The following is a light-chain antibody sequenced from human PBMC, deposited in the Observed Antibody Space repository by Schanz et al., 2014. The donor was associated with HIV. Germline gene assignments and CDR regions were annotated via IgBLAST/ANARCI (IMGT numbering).Light chain of an antibody. V-gene: IGLV2-14*03. J-gene: IGLJ1*01. CDR3: SSYSSEGSPYV. CDR2: DVT. Sequence: QSALTQPASVSGSPGQSITISCTGTSSDIGAFDYVSWYQQHPGKAPKLMIFDVTHRPSGVSGRFSGSKSGNTASLTISGLQAEDEADYYCSSYSSEGSPYVIGTGTKLTVL. CDR1: SSDIGAFDY.